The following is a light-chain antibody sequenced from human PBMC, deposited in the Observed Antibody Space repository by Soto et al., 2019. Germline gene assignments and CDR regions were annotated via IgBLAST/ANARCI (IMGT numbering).Light chain of an antibody. V-gene: IGLV1-51*01. Sequence: QSVLTQPPSVSAAPGQKVTISCSGSTSNIANNYVSWYQQLPGTAPKLLLYDNNKRPSGIPDRFSGSKSGTSATLGITGLQTGDEADYYCGAWDTSLSAGVFGGGTKLTV. J-gene: IGLJ3*02. CDR2: DNN. CDR3: GAWDTSLSAGV. CDR1: TSNIANNY.